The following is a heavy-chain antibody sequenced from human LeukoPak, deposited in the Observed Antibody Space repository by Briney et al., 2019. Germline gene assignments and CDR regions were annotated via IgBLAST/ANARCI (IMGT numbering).Heavy chain of an antibody. CDR3: AREYSSGSFDY. J-gene: IGHJ4*02. CDR1: GFTFDDYG. V-gene: IGHV3-20*04. Sequence: GGSLRLSCAASGFTFDDYGMSWVRHAPGKGLEWVSGINWNGGSTGYADSVKGRFTISRDNAKNSLYLQMNSLGAEDTALYYCAREYSSGSFDYWGQGTLVTVSA. CDR2: INWNGGST. D-gene: IGHD6-19*01.